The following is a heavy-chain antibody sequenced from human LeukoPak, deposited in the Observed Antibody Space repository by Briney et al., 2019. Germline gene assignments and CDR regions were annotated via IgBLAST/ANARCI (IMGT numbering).Heavy chain of an antibody. CDR2: IWYDGSSK. D-gene: IGHD6-13*01. CDR1: GFTFSSYG. V-gene: IGHV3-33*03. J-gene: IGHJ4*02. CDR3: AKSTLIGGKYSSSWYYFDY. Sequence: PGGSLRLSCAASGFTFSSYGMHWVRQAPGKGLEWVAVIWYDGSSKYYADSVKGRFTISRDNSKNSLYLQMNSLRDEDTAVYYCAKSTLIGGKYSSSWYYFDYWGQGTLVTVSS.